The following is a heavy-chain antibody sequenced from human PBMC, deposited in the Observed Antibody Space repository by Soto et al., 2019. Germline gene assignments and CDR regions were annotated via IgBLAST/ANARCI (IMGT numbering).Heavy chain of an antibody. Sequence: PSETLSLTCSVSGASISSYYYTWIRQTPGKGLEWIGYFYLGGSINYNPSFKSRVIISVDTSKNQFSVRLSSVTAADTAVYFCARGGPSSKWLDPWGQGIQVTVSS. CDR1: GASISSYY. CDR2: FYLGGSI. CDR3: ARGGPSSKWLDP. V-gene: IGHV4-59*01. J-gene: IGHJ5*02.